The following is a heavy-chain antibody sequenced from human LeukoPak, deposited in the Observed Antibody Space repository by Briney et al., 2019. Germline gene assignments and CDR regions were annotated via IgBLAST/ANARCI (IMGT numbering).Heavy chain of an antibody. CDR2: IYYSVST. J-gene: IGHJ4*02. D-gene: IGHD5-18*01. V-gene: IGHV4-59*08. CDR1: GGSISSYY. Sequence: MPSETLSLTCTVSGGSISSYYWSWIRQPPGKGLEWIGYIYYSVSTNSNPSLKSPVPISVDTSKNQFSLKLSSVTAADTAVYYCARGGGRGYSYVTFDYWGQGTLVTVSS. CDR3: ARGGGRGYSYVTFDY.